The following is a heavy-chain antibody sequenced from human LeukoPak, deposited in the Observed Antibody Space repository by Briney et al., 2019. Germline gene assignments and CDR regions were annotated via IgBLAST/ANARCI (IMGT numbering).Heavy chain of an antibody. J-gene: IGHJ3*02. D-gene: IGHD3-16*01. CDR1: GFTVSSNS. V-gene: IGHV3-53*04. CDR2: IYSGGSGGSI. Sequence: GGSLRLSCAASGFTVSSNSMTWVRQAPGKGLEWLSVIYSGGSGGSIYYADSVKGRFTISRLNSKNTVFLQMNTLRPEDTAVYYCARGGRMISSGGVDAFDIWGQGTTVTVSS. CDR3: ARGGRMISSGGVDAFDI.